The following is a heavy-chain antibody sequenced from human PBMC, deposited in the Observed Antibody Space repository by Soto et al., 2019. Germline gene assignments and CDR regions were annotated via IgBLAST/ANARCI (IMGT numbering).Heavy chain of an antibody. CDR1: GGTFSSYA. J-gene: IGHJ4*02. Sequence: QVQLVQSGAEVKKPGSSVKVSCKASGGTFSSYAIGWVRQAPGQGLEWMGGIIPIFGTANYAQKFQGRVTITADKSTSTAYMELSSLRSEDTAVYYCARVMITFGGVIDHLLDYWGQGTLVTVSS. CDR3: ARVMITFGGVIDHLLDY. V-gene: IGHV1-69*06. CDR2: IIPIFGTA. D-gene: IGHD3-16*02.